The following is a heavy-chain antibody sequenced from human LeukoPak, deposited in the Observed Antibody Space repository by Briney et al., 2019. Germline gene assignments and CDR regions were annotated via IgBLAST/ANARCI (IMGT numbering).Heavy chain of an antibody. D-gene: IGHD3-16*02. J-gene: IGHJ3*02. CDR2: ISGSGGST. CDR1: GFTFSSYG. Sequence: GGSLRLSCAASGFTFSSYGMSWVRQAPGKGLEWVSAISGSGGSTYYADSVKGRFTISRDNSKNTLYLQMNSLRAEDTAVYYCAKHIIRDYVWGSYRSPGAFDIWGQGTVVTVSS. CDR3: AKHIIRDYVWGSYRSPGAFDI. V-gene: IGHV3-23*01.